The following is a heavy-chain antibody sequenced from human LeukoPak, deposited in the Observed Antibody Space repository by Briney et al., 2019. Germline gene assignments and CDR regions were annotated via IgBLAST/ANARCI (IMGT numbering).Heavy chain of an antibody. CDR2: IYYSGST. CDR1: GGSISSSNYY. CDR3: ARRGYKSWSTKLYFDY. D-gene: IGHD3-22*01. J-gene: IGHJ4*02. V-gene: IGHV4-39*07. Sequence: PSETLSLTCTVSGGSISSSNYYWAWIRQPPGKGLEWIGNIYYSGSTYYKPSLKSRVTISVDTSKNQFSLKLSSVTAADTAVYYCARRGYKSWSTKLYFDYWGQGTLVTVSS.